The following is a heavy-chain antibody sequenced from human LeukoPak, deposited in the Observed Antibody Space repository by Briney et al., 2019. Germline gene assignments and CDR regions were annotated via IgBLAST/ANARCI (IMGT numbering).Heavy chain of an antibody. CDR3: AREESIEYSSSYFVY. Sequence: GGSLRLSCAASGFTFSSYSMNWVRQAPGKGLGWVSSISSSSSYIYYADSVKGRFTISRDNAKNSLYLQMNSLRAEDTAVYYCAREESIEYSSSYFVYWGQGTLVTVSS. CDR1: GFTFSSYS. J-gene: IGHJ4*02. V-gene: IGHV3-21*01. D-gene: IGHD6-6*01. CDR2: ISSSSSYI.